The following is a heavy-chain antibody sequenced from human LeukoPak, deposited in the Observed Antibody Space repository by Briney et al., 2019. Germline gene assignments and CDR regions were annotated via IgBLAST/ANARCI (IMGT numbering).Heavy chain of an antibody. CDR3: ARETEKQWQY. CDR1: GGSISSYY. D-gene: IGHD6-19*01. J-gene: IGHJ3*01. CDR2: IFHSGRT. Sequence: SETLSLTCTVSGGSISSYYWSWIRQPPGKGLEWIASIFHSGRTYYNPSLKSRVTISVDTSKNQFSLTLSSVTAADTAVYYCARETEKQWQYWGQGTLVTVSS. V-gene: IGHV4-38-2*02.